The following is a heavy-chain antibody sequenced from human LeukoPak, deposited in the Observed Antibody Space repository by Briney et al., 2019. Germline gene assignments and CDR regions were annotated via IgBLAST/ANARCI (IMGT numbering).Heavy chain of an antibody. J-gene: IGHJ4*02. V-gene: IGHV3-30*18. CDR3: VKGSGSYDYFDH. CDR2: ISNDGNNQ. Sequence: GGSLRLSCAASGFTFSNAWMSWVRQAPGKGLEWVAGISNDGNNQYYVDSVKGRFTISRDNSKNTLYLRLNSLRAEDTAVYYCVKGSGSYDYFDHWGQGAPVTVSS. D-gene: IGHD1-26*01. CDR1: GFTFSNAW.